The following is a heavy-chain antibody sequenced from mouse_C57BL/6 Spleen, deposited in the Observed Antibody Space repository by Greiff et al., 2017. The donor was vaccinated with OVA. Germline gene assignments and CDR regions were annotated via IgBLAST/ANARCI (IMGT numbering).Heavy chain of an antibody. Sequence: QVQLQQPEAELVKPGASVKLSCKASGYTFTSYWMHWVKQRPGQGLEWIGMIHPNSGSTNYNEKFKSKATLTVDKSSSTAYMQLSSLTSEDSAVYYCAIMITTTYFDVWGTGTTVTVSS. V-gene: IGHV1-64*01. D-gene: IGHD2-4*01. CDR3: AIMITTTYFDV. J-gene: IGHJ1*03. CDR1: GYTFTSYW. CDR2: IHPNSGST.